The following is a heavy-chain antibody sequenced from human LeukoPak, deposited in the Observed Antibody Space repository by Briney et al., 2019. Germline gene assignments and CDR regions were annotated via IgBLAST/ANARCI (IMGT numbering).Heavy chain of an antibody. CDR1: GFTFSDYG. V-gene: IGHV3-30*18. CDR2: TSYDESEK. CDR3: AKMGSAAAGTNY. J-gene: IGHJ4*02. D-gene: IGHD6-13*01. Sequence: PGGSLRLSCAASGFTFSDYGMNWVRQAPGKGLEWVAITSYDESEKYYVDSVKGRFTISRDNSKNTLYLQMNSLRAEDTAVYYCAKMGSAAAGTNYWGQGTLVTVSS.